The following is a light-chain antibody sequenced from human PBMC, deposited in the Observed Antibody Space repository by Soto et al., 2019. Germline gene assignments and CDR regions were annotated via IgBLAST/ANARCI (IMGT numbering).Light chain of an antibody. CDR3: VLYMGSGLKV. V-gene: IGLV7-43*01. J-gene: IGLJ2*01. CDR1: TGAVTSGYY. Sequence: QTVVTQEPSLTVSPGGTVTLTCASSTGAVTSGYYPNWFQQKPGQAPRALIYSTSNKHSWTPARFSGSLLGGKAALTITGAQADDESDYYCVLYMGSGLKVFGGGTKLTVL. CDR2: STS.